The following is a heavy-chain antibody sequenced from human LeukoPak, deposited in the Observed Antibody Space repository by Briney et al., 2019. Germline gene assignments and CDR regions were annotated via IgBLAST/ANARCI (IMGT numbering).Heavy chain of an antibody. D-gene: IGHD4-17*01. CDR3: ARNGDYLGY. CDR1: GGSFSGYY. CDR2: INHSGST. V-gene: IGHV4-34*01. Sequence: KPSETLSLTCAVYGGSFSGYYWSWIRQPPGKGLEWIGEINHSGSTNYNPSLKSRVTISVDTSKTQFSLKLSSVTAADTAVYYCARNGDYLGYWGQGTLVTASS. J-gene: IGHJ4*02.